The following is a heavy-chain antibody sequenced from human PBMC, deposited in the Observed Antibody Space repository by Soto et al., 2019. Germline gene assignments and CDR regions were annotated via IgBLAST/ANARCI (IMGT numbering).Heavy chain of an antibody. D-gene: IGHD6-19*01. Sequence: EVQLVESGGGLIQPGGSLRLSCAASGFAVSSKYMTWVRQAPGKGLEWGSVIYGGGTTYYADFVKGRFTISRDTSKNTLYLQMNSLRAEDTAVYYCVQTTGWPGFDFWGKGTLVTVSS. CDR2: IYGGGTT. CDR3: VQTTGWPGFDF. V-gene: IGHV3-53*01. J-gene: IGHJ4*02. CDR1: GFAVSSKY.